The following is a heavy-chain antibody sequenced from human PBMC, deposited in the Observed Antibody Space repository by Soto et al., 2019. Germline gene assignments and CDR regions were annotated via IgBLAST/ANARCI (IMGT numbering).Heavy chain of an antibody. CDR2: IYATGTT. CDR1: GASISGFY. V-gene: IGHV4-4*07. J-gene: IGHJ5*02. CDR3: VRDGTKTLRDGFDP. D-gene: IGHD1-1*01. Sequence: SETLSLTCTVSGASISGFYWSWIRKSAGKGLEWIGRIYATGTTAYNPSLKSRVMMSVDASKKQFSLKLRSVTAADTAVYYCVRDGTKTLRDGFDPWGQGISVTVSS.